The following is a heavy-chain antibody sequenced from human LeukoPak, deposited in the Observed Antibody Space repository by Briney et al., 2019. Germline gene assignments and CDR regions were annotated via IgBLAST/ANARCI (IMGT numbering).Heavy chain of an antibody. V-gene: IGHV3-7*01. D-gene: IGHD5-24*01. J-gene: IGHJ4*02. Sequence: GGSLRLSCAASGFNSYWMSWVRQAPGKGLEWVANIKQDGSEKYYVDSVKGRFTISRDNAKNSLYLQMNSLRAEDTAVYYCARVVRDGYNFVAPYDYWGQGTLVTVSS. CDR3: ARVVRDGYNFVAPYDY. CDR1: GFNSYW. CDR2: IKQDGSEK.